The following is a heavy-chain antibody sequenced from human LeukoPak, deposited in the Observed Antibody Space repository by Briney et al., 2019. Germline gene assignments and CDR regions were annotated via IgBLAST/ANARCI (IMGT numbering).Heavy chain of an antibody. CDR1: GFTFSSYG. J-gene: IGHJ4*02. D-gene: IGHD4/OR15-4a*01. V-gene: IGHV3-30*18. CDR3: AKGRLDPNLVLHY. CDR2: ISYDGSNK. Sequence: GGSLRLSCAASGFTFSSYGMHWVRQAPGKGLEWVAVISYDGSNKYYADSVKGRFTISRDNPKNTLSLQMDSLRAEDTALYYCAKGRLDPNLVLHYWGQGTLVTVSS.